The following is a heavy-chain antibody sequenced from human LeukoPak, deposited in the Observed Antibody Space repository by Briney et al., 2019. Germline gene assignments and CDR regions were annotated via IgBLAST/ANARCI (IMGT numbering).Heavy chain of an antibody. D-gene: IGHD3-22*01. V-gene: IGHV3-9*01. CDR3: AKGLHYYDSSGYYPNWFDP. CDR1: GFTFSSYA. CDR2: ISWNSGSI. Sequence: GGSLRLSCAASGFTFSSYAMHWVRQAPGKGLEWVSGISWNSGSIGYADSVKGRFTISRDNAKNSLYLQMNSLRAEDTALYYCAKGLHYYDSSGYYPNWFDPWGQGTLVTVSS. J-gene: IGHJ5*02.